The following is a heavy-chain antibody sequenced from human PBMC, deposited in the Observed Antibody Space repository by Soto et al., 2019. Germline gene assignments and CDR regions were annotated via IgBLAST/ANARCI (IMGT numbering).Heavy chain of an antibody. CDR3: ASLERNYGDYYFDY. V-gene: IGHV4-39*01. J-gene: IGHJ4*02. CDR1: GGSVSSSSYY. Sequence: PPATLSITCTVSGGSVSSSSYYWGWIRQPPGKGLEWIGSIYYSWSTYYNPSLKSRVTISVDTSKNQFSLKLSSVTAADTAVYYCASLERNYGDYYFDYWGQGTLVTVSS. CDR2: IYYSWST. D-gene: IGHD4-17*01.